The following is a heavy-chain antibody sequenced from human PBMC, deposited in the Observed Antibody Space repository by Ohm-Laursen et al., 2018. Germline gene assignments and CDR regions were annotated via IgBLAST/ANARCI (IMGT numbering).Heavy chain of an antibody. D-gene: IGHD4-17*01. V-gene: IGHV3-23*01. CDR3: AKDFHRGATVTAGWYFDL. CDR2: ISGTGDST. Sequence: SLRLSCTASGFTFSDYAMHWVRQAPGKGLEWVSAISGTGDSTYYADSVKGQFTISRDNSKNTLYLQMNSLRAEDKAVYFCAKDFHRGATVTAGWYFDLWGRGTLVTVSS. CDR1: GFTFSDYA. J-gene: IGHJ2*01.